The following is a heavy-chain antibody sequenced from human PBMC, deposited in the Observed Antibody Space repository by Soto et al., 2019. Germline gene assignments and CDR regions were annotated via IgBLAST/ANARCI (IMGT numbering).Heavy chain of an antibody. J-gene: IGHJ4*02. CDR1: GFTFSSYA. CDR2: ISGSGGST. V-gene: IGHV3-23*01. Sequence: GGSLRLSCAASGFTFSSYAMSWVRQAPGKGLEWVSAISGSGGSTYYADSVKGRFTISRDNSKNTLYLQMNSLRAEDTAVYYCAKDGNKVLRWYQLLWGYYFDYWGQGTLVTVSS. D-gene: IGHD2-2*01. CDR3: AKDGNKVLRWYQLLWGYYFDY.